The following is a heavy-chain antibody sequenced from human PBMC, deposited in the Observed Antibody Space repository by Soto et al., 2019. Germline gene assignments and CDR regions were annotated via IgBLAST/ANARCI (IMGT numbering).Heavy chain of an antibody. Sequence: EVQLVESGGGLVQPGGSLRLSCAASGFTISSNAMNWVRQAPGRGLEWVSYISSSSTNIHYADSVRGRFTISRDNAKNSLYPQMNSLRDEDTAVYRCARDLCWGSKWYYYMDVWGKGTTVTVSS. D-gene: IGHD3-10*02. CDR1: GFTISSNA. CDR3: ARDLCWGSKWYYYMDV. CDR2: ISSSSTNI. J-gene: IGHJ6*03. V-gene: IGHV3-48*02.